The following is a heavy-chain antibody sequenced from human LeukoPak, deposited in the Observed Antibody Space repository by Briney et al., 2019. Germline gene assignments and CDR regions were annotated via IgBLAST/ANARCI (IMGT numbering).Heavy chain of an antibody. J-gene: IGHJ3*02. D-gene: IGHD5-24*01. CDR1: GFTFTSSA. V-gene: IGHV1-58*02. CDR3: ARIRDGYNDAYDI. Sequence: SVKVSCKASGFTFTSSAMQWVRQARGQRLEWIGWIVVGSGNTNYAQKFQERVTITRDMSTSTAYMELSSLRSEDTAIYYCARIRDGYNDAYDIWGQGTVVTVPS. CDR2: IVVGSGNT.